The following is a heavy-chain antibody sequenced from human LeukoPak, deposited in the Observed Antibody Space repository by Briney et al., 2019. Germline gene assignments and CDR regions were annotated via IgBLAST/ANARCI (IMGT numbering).Heavy chain of an antibody. J-gene: IGHJ4*02. CDR1: GFTFSSYA. D-gene: IGHD3-22*01. Sequence: GGSLRLSCAASGFTFSSYAMHWVRQAPGKGLEYVSAISSNGGSTYYANSVKGRFTISRGNSKNTLYLQMGSLRAEDMAVYYCAREGYYDSSGYYDYWGQGTLVTVSS. CDR2: ISSNGGST. V-gene: IGHV3-64*01. CDR3: AREGYYDSSGYYDY.